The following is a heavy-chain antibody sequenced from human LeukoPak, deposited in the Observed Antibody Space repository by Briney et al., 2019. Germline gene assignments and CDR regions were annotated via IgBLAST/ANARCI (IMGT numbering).Heavy chain of an antibody. Sequence: PSETLSLTCGVSGYSITSGYYWAWIRQPPGKGLEWIGNIYYSGSTYYNPSLKSRVTISVDTSKNQFSLKLSSVTAADTAVYYCARRYSNYFFAYWGQGTLVTVSS. D-gene: IGHD4-11*01. J-gene: IGHJ4*02. CDR2: IYYSGST. CDR3: ARRYSNYFFAY. CDR1: GYSITSGYY. V-gene: IGHV4-38-2*01.